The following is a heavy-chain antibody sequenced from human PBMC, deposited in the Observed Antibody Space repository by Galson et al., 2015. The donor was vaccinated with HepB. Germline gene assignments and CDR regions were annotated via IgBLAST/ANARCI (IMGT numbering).Heavy chain of an antibody. J-gene: IGHJ5*02. D-gene: IGHD3-22*01. CDR1: GYTFTGYY. CDR2: INPNSGGT. Sequence: SVKVSCKASGYTFTGYYMHWVRQAPGQGLEWMGWINPNSGGTNYAQKFQGRVTMTRDTSISTAYMELSRLRSDDTAVYYCARGDDSSGYVFWFDPWGQGTLVTVSS. CDR3: ARGDDSSGYVFWFDP. V-gene: IGHV1-2*02.